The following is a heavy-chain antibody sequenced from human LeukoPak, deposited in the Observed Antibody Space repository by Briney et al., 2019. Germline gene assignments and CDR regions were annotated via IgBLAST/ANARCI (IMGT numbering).Heavy chain of an antibody. D-gene: IGHD5-18*01. CDR1: GYTFTGYY. J-gene: IGHJ4*02. Sequence: ASVKVSCKASGYTFTGYYMHWVRQAPGQGLEWMGWINPYSGGTNYAQKFQDRLTMTRHPSISTAYMELSRLRSDDTAVYYCATDPRGYGYSSGPEVDYWGQGTLVTVSS. CDR2: INPYSGGT. V-gene: IGHV1-2*02. CDR3: ATDPRGYGYSSGPEVDY.